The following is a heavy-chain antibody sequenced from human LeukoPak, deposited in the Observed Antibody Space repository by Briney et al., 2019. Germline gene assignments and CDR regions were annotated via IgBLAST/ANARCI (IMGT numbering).Heavy chain of an antibody. D-gene: IGHD5-24*01. V-gene: IGHV3-11*01. Sequence: TGGSLRLSCAASGFTFSDYYMSWIRQAPGKGLEWVSYISSSGSTIYYADSVKGRFTISRDNAKNSLYLQMNSLRAEDTAVYYCARDTPDITKEMATAFYYYGMDVWGQGTTVTVSS. CDR2: ISSSGSTI. J-gene: IGHJ6*02. CDR3: ARDTPDITKEMATAFYYYGMDV. CDR1: GFTFSDYY.